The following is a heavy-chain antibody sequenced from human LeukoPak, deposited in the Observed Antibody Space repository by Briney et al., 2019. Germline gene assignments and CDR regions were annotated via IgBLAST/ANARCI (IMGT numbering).Heavy chain of an antibody. CDR2: ISSSSSTI. CDR1: GFTFSSYS. Sequence: GGSLRLSCAASGFTFSSYSMNWVRQAPGKGLEWVSYISSSSSTIYYADSVKGRFTVSRDNAKNSLYLQMNSLRDEDSAAYYCARVYLERLTAGYFDHWGQGTWVTVSP. V-gene: IGHV3-48*02. D-gene: IGHD2-8*01. J-gene: IGHJ4*02. CDR3: ARVYLERLTAGYFDH.